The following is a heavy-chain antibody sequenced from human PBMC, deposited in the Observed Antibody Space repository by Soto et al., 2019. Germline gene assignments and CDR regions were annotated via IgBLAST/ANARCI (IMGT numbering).Heavy chain of an antibody. Sequence: EVQLLESGGGLVQPGGSLRLSCAASGFTFSSYAMSWVRQAPGKGLEWVSAISGSGGSTYYADSVKGRFTISRDNSKNTLYLQMNSLRAEDTAVYYCAKVGSGSYYLFDAFDIWGQGTMVTVSS. D-gene: IGHD1-26*01. V-gene: IGHV3-23*01. CDR1: GFTFSSYA. J-gene: IGHJ3*02. CDR3: AKVGSGSYYLFDAFDI. CDR2: ISGSGGST.